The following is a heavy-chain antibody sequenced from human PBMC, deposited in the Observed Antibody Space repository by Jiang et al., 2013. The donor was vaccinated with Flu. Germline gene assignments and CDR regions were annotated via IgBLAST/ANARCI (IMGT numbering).Heavy chain of an antibody. J-gene: IGHJ4*02. CDR1: GGSISSYSYY. D-gene: IGHD3-3*01. CDR2: SIIWEH. Sequence: SGGSISSYSYYWGWIRQPQGRGWSGLGVSIIWEHLLQPSLKSRVTISVDTSKHQFSLKLSSVTAADTAVYYCARGAPGVVPRGDWGQGTLVTVSS. V-gene: IGHV4-39*01. CDR3: ARGAPGVVPRGD.